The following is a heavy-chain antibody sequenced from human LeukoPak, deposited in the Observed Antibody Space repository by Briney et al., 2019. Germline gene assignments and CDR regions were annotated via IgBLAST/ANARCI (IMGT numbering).Heavy chain of an antibody. CDR1: GFTFSNAW. V-gene: IGHV3-15*01. CDR3: QRGRVSD. J-gene: IGHJ4*02. Sequence: GGSLRLSCAASGFTFSNAWMTWVRQAPGKGLEWVGRIKSKTDGGTTDYAAPVKGRFTISGDDSEDTLYLQMNSLKTEDTAVYYCQRGRVSDWGRGTLVTVSS. D-gene: IGHD6-25*01. CDR2: IKSKTDGGTT.